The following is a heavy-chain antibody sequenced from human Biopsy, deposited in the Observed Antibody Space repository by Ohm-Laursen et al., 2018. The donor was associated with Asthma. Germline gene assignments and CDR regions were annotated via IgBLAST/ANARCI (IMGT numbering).Heavy chain of an antibody. V-gene: IGHV4-30-4*01. J-gene: IGHJ4*02. CDR2: IYYIGNT. D-gene: IGHD4-17*01. CDR1: GGSISSGDYY. CDR3: ARRGGLRRYFDY. Sequence: PSQTLSLTCTVSGGSISSGDYYWSWIRQPPGKGLEWIGYIYYIGNTYYSPSLKSRVTISLDTSKNQFSLKLSSVTAADTAVYYCARRGGLRRYFDYWGQGTLVTVSS.